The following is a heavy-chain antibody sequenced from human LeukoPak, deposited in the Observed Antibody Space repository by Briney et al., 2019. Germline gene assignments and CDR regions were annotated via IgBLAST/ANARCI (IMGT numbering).Heavy chain of an antibody. CDR3: ARGLYDGSRDLIF. J-gene: IGHJ4*02. V-gene: IGHV1-8*01. CDR2: MNPNSGDT. D-gene: IGHD3-10*01. Sequence: GASVKVSCKASGYTFTSYNINWVRQATGQGLEWMGWMNPNSGDTGYAQKFQGSVTMTRNTFTSTAYMELSSLRSEDTAVYYCARGLYDGSRDLIFWGQGTLVTVSS. CDR1: GYTFTSYN.